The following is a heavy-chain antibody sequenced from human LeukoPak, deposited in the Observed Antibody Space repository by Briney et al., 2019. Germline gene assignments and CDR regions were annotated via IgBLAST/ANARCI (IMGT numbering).Heavy chain of an antibody. CDR2: KYYSGSA. CDR1: GVPVSDGRYY. D-gene: IGHD2-2*01. Sequence: SETLSLTCSVSGVPVSDGRYYWTWIRQYPGKGLEWIGYKYYSGSAKYNPSLKSRLTISIDTFKNQFSLQLSSVTAADTATYYCATPYCSSISCLDVFNMWGQGTGVTVSS. V-gene: IGHV4-31*03. CDR3: ATPYCSSISCLDVFNM. J-gene: IGHJ3*02.